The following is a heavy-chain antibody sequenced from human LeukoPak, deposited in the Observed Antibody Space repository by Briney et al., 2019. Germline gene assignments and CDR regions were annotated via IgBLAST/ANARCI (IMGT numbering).Heavy chain of an antibody. CDR1: GFTFSSYG. D-gene: IGHD3-22*01. J-gene: IGHJ4*02. CDR3: ASGDYYDSSGTVY. Sequence: GGSLRLSCAASGFTFSSYGMSWVRQSPGKGLEWVSGISGGSGTTYYAYYADFVKGRFTISRDNAKNTLYMQMNSLRAEDTAVYYCASGDYYDSSGTVYWGQGTLVTVSS. CDR2: ISGGSGTTYYA. V-gene: IGHV3-23*01.